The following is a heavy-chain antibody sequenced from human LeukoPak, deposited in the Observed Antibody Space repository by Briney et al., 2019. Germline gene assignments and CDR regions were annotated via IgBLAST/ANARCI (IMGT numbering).Heavy chain of an antibody. CDR3: AREPFEAGFDY. CDR2: INPNSGGT. V-gene: IGHV1-2*02. Sequence: ASVKVSCKASGYTFTGYYMHWVRQAPGQGLEWMGWINPNSGGTKYAQKFQGRVTMTRDTSISTAYMDLSRLRSDDTAVYYCAREPFEAGFDYWGQGTLVTVSS. D-gene: IGHD3-16*01. J-gene: IGHJ4*02. CDR1: GYTFTGYY.